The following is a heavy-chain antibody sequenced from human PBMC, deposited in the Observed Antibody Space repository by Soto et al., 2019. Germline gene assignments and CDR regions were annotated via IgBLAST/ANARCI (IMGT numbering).Heavy chain of an antibody. Sequence: PGGSLRLSCAASGFTVSSSYMSWVRQAPGKGLEWVSIIYTGGATYYADSVKGRFTISRDDSKNTLSLQMDGLRVEDTAIYYCVRDSYGTAWGKGTQVTVSS. CDR3: VRDSYGTA. D-gene: IGHD1-26*01. CDR1: GFTVSSSY. CDR2: IYTGGAT. V-gene: IGHV3-53*01. J-gene: IGHJ5*02.